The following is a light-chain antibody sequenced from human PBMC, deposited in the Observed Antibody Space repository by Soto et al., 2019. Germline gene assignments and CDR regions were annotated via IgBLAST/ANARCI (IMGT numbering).Light chain of an antibody. Sequence: DIQMTQSPSSLSASVGDRVTITCRASQGISNYLAWYQQEPGKVPNLLIYDASTLQSGVPSRFSGSGSGTDFTLTISSLQPEDVATYYCQKYNSAPRTFGQGTKVDIK. V-gene: IGKV1-27*01. CDR1: QGISNY. J-gene: IGKJ1*01. CDR2: DAS. CDR3: QKYNSAPRT.